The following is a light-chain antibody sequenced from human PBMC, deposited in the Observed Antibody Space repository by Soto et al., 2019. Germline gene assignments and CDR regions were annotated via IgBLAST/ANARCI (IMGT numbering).Light chain of an antibody. CDR3: SSQTASATVL. Sequence: QSALTQPPSASGSPGQSVTISCTGTSSDVGGYNYVSWYQQHPGKAPKLMIYEVSKRPSGVPDRFSGSKSGNTASLIISGLRPEDEADYYCSSQTASATVLFGGGTKLTVL. CDR2: EVS. J-gene: IGLJ2*01. CDR1: SSDVGGYNY. V-gene: IGLV2-8*01.